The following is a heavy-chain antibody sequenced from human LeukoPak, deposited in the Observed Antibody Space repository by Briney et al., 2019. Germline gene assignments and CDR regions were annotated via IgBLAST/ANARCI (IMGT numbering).Heavy chain of an antibody. Sequence: PGRSLRLSCAASGFTFSSYGMHWVRQAPGKGLEWVAVISDDGSNKYYADSVKGRFTISRDNSKNTLYLQMNSLRAEDTAVYYCAKAMEVAALRDAFDIWGQGTMVTVSS. CDR3: AKAMEVAALRDAFDI. CDR2: ISDDGSNK. D-gene: IGHD6-25*01. CDR1: GFTFSSYG. V-gene: IGHV3-30*18. J-gene: IGHJ3*02.